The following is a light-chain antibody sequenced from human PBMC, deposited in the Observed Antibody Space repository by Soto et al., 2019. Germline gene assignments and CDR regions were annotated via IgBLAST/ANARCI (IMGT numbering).Light chain of an antibody. Sequence: QSVLTQPPSVSGAPGQRVTISCTGASANIGAGYDVHWYQQLPGTAPKLLIYANNNRPSGVPDRFSGSRFGTSASLAITGLQAEDEADYYCQSYDSSLIAYVFGTGTKLTVL. CDR1: SANIGAGYD. V-gene: IGLV1-40*01. J-gene: IGLJ1*01. CDR3: QSYDSSLIAYV. CDR2: ANN.